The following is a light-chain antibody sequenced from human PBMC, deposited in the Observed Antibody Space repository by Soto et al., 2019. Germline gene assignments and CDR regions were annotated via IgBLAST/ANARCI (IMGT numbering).Light chain of an antibody. Sequence: EIVSTQSPITLSVAPWERATVSWRASQSLNSNSLAWYQQKPGQAPRLLIFGASTRAIGIPARFSGSGSGTDFTLTIRCLQSEDFAVYYCQPYNELPLSFGGGTKVDIK. CDR1: QSLNSNS. J-gene: IGKJ4*01. V-gene: IGKV3-15*01. CDR3: QPYNELPLS. CDR2: GAS.